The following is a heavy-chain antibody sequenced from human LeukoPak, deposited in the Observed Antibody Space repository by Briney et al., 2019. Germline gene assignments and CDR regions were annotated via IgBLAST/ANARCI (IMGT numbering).Heavy chain of an antibody. V-gene: IGHV1-46*01. CDR1: GYTFTSYY. CDR2: INPSGGRT. J-gene: IGHJ6*02. Sequence: ASVKVSCKASGYTFTSYYMHWVRQAPGQGLEWMGIINPSGGRTSYAQKFQGRVTMTRDTSTSTVYMELSSLRSEDTAVYYCATSSLGNQKYYYGMDVWGQGTTVTVSS. CDR3: ATSSLGNQKYYYGMDV.